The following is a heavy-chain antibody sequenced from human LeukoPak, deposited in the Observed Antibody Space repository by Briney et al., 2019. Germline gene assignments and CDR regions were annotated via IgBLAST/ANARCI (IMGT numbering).Heavy chain of an antibody. J-gene: IGHJ4*02. CDR2: ISYDGSNK. Sequence: QPGGSLRLSCAAFGFTFSSYAMHWVRQAPGKGLEWVAVISYDGSNKYYADSVKGRFTISRDNSKNTLYLQMNSLRAEATAVYYCARESGYSNYFDYWGQGTLVTVSS. CDR3: ARESGYSNYFDY. CDR1: GFTFSSYA. D-gene: IGHD5-18*01. V-gene: IGHV3-30-3*01.